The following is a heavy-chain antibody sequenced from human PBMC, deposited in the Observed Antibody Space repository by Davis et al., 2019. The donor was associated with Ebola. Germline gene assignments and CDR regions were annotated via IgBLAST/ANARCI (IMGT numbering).Heavy chain of an antibody. CDR1: GFTFSSYA. J-gene: IGHJ5*02. CDR2: ISSASNYI. D-gene: IGHD6-19*01. Sequence: GESLKISCSASGFTFSSYAMHWVRQAPGKGLEWVSSISSASNYIHLAESVKGRFTIFRDNSKNSVYLRMNSLRVEDTAVYYCARDPDTSGYYSWFDPWGQGTLVTVSS. CDR3: ARDPDTSGYYSWFDP. V-gene: IGHV3-21*01.